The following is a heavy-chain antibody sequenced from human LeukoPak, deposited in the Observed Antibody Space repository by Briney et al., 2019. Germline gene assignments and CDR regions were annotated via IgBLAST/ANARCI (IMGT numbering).Heavy chain of an antibody. CDR3: AKDPGLIAARPSFADY. D-gene: IGHD6-6*01. J-gene: IGHJ4*02. CDR2: ISSSSSYI. Sequence: PGGSLRLSCAASGFTFSSYSMNWVRQAPGKGLEWVSSISSSSSYIYYADSVKGRFTISRDNAKNSLHLQMNSLRAEDTAVYYCAKDPGLIAARPSFADYWGQGTLVTVSS. CDR1: GFTFSSYS. V-gene: IGHV3-21*01.